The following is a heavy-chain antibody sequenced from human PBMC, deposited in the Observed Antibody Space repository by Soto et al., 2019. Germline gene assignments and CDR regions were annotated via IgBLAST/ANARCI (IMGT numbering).Heavy chain of an antibody. CDR1: GFTFSSYA. Sequence: GGSLRLSCAASGFTFSSYAMSWVRQAPGKGLEWVSAISGSGGSTYYADSVKGRFTISRDNSKNTLYLQMNSLRAEDTAVYSCAKGGEDIVVVPAARWYFDLWGRGTLVTVSS. CDR2: ISGSGGST. V-gene: IGHV3-23*01. D-gene: IGHD2-2*01. CDR3: AKGGEDIVVVPAARWYFDL. J-gene: IGHJ2*01.